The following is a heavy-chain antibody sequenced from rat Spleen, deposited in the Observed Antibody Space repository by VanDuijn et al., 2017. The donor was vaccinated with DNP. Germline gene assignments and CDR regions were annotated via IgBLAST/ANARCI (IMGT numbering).Heavy chain of an antibody. V-gene: IGHV5-58*01. Sequence: EVDLVETGGGLVQPGRSLKVSCVASGFTFSDYWMYWIRQAPGKGLEWVASINPDGGSTHYRDSVKGRFTISRDNAKSTLYLQMDSLRSEDTATYYCATAARGGWFAYWGQGTLVTVSS. J-gene: IGHJ3*01. D-gene: IGHD4-3*01. CDR2: INPDGGST. CDR3: ATAARGGWFAY. CDR1: GFTFSDYW.